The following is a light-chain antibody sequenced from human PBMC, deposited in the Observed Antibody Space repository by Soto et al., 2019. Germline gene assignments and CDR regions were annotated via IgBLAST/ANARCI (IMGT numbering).Light chain of an antibody. CDR3: TSSTRSRTVV. CDR1: IGDIGAHNF. CDR2: EVT. V-gene: IGLV2-14*01. J-gene: IGLJ2*01. Sequence: QSVLTQPASVSGSPGQSITLSCAGTIGDIGAHNFVSWYQHNPGKAPKLIIYEVTKWPSGVSTRFSGSKAGNTASLTISGLQAYDEADYYCTSSTRSRTVVFGGGTKLTVL.